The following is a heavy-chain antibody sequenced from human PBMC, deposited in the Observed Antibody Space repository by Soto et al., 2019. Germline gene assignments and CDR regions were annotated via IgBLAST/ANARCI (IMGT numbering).Heavy chain of an antibody. CDR1: GGSFSGYY. V-gene: IGHV4-34*01. CDR3: ARDYYDFWSGPTFDY. J-gene: IGHJ4*02. Sequence: SETLSLTCAVYGGSFSGYYWSWIRQPPGKGLEWIGEINHSGSTNYNPSLKSRVTISVDTSKNQFSLKLSSVTAADTAVYYCARDYYDFWSGPTFDYWGQGTLVTVSS. D-gene: IGHD3-3*01. CDR2: INHSGST.